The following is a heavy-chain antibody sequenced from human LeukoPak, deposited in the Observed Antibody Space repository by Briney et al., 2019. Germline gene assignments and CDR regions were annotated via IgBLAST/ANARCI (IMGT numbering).Heavy chain of an antibody. V-gene: IGHV3-30*04. Sequence: GGSLRLSCAASGFTFSSYAMHWVRQAPGKGLEWVALISFDGSNKYYADSVKGRFTISRDNSKNTLYLQMNSLRAEDTAVYYCAKDRGSGSSVNWFDPWGQGTLVTVSS. CDR1: GFTFSSYA. J-gene: IGHJ5*02. D-gene: IGHD3-10*01. CDR3: AKDRGSGSSVNWFDP. CDR2: ISFDGSNK.